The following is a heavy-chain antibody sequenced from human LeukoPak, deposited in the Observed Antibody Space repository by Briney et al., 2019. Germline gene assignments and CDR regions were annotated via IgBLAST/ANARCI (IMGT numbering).Heavy chain of an antibody. CDR3: ARGAGSSWYAFDI. V-gene: IGHV4-38-2*02. CDR2: IYHSGST. CDR1: GYSISSGYY. J-gene: IGHJ3*02. Sequence: SETLSLTCTVSGYSISSGYYWGWIRQPPGKGLEWIGSIYHSGSTYYNPSLKSRVTISVDTSKNQFSLKLSSVTAADTAVYYCARGAGSSWYAFDIWGQGTMVTVSS. D-gene: IGHD6-13*01.